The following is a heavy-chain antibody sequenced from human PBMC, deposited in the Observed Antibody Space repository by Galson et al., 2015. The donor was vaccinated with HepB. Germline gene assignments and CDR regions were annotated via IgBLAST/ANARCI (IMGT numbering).Heavy chain of an antibody. CDR3: ARVGDSYGYLRSVDY. Sequence: SLRLSCAASGFTFSSYWMSWVRQAPGKGLEWVANIKQDGSEKYYVDSVKGRFTISRDNAKNSLYLQMNSLRAEDTAVYYCARVGDSYGYLRSVDYWGQGTLVTVSS. V-gene: IGHV3-7*01. CDR2: IKQDGSEK. CDR1: GFTFSSYW. J-gene: IGHJ4*02. D-gene: IGHD5-18*01.